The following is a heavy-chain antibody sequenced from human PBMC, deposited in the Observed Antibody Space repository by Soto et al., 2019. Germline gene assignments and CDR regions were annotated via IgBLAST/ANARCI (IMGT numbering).Heavy chain of an antibody. V-gene: IGHV4-39*01. CDR2: IYYSGST. D-gene: IGHD6-25*01. Sequence: QLQLQESGPGLVKPSETLSLTCTVSGGSISSSSYYWGWIRQPPGKGLEWIGSIYYSGSTYYNPSLKSRVTISVDTSKNQFSLKLSSVTAADAAVYYCASRIEADDYAFDLWGQGTMVNVSS. J-gene: IGHJ3*01. CDR3: ASRIEADDYAFDL. CDR1: GGSISSSSYY.